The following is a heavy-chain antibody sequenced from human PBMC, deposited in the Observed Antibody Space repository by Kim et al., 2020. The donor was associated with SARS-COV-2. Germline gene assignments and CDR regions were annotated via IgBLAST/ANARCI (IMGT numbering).Heavy chain of an antibody. V-gene: IGHV4-31*03. CDR2: IYYSGST. Sequence: SETLSLTCTVSGGSISSGGYYWSWIRQHPGKGLEWIGYIYYSGSTYYNPSLKSRVTISVDTSKNQFSLKLSSVTAADTAVYYCARAVTNVVVVAATVVAFDIWGQGTMVTVSS. J-gene: IGHJ3*02. CDR3: ARAVTNVVVVAATVVAFDI. CDR1: GGSISSGGYY. D-gene: IGHD2-15*01.